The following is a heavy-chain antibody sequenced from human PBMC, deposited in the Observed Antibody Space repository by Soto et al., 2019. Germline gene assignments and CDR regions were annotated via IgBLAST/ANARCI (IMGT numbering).Heavy chain of an antibody. V-gene: IGHV3-48*01. D-gene: IGHD2-2*01. CDR3: ARAVVPDDANQMNWFDP. J-gene: IGHJ5*02. Sequence: EVQLVESGGGLVQPGGSLRLSCAASGFTFSSYSMNWVRQAAGKGLEWVSYFSSSSSTIYYADSVKGRFTISRDNAKNSLYLQMNSLRAEDTAVYYCARAVVPDDANQMNWFDPWGQGTLVTVSS. CDR1: GFTFSSYS. CDR2: FSSSSSTI.